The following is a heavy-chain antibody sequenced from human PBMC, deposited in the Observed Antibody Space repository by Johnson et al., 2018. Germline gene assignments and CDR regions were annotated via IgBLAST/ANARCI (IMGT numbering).Heavy chain of an antibody. CDR1: GFTFSSYA. V-gene: IGHV3-23*04. Sequence: VQLVESGGGLGQPGGSLRLSCAASGFTFSSYAMTWVRQAPGKGLEWVSSISGSGGSTFYADSVKGRFSISRDNSKNTLYLQMNSLRAEDTAVYYCAKYSETGNGIDAFDIWGQGTMVTVSS. D-gene: IGHD7-27*01. CDR2: ISGSGGST. J-gene: IGHJ3*02. CDR3: AKYSETGNGIDAFDI.